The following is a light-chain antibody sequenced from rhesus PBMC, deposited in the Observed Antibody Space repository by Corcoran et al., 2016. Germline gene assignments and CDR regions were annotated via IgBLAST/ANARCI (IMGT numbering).Light chain of an antibody. J-gene: IGKJ4*01. Sequence: DIVLTQTPLSRPGTPGEPAYISCRSSQILLHSNGYSYLFWSLQNPGQSTPLLFYLGSIRDSGVPDRFSASGSGTDFTLKISRVEAEDVGIYYCLQDIQVPLTFGGGTKVEIK. CDR1: QILLHSNGYSY. CDR2: LGS. V-gene: IGKV2-78*01. CDR3: LQDIQVPLT.